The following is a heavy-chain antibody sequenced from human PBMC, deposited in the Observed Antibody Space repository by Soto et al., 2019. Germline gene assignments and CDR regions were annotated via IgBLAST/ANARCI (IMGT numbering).Heavy chain of an antibody. CDR3: AKVDRRGRAFDI. V-gene: IGHV3-23*01. D-gene: IGHD2-2*03. CDR1: GFTFSSYA. J-gene: IGHJ3*02. Sequence: GGSLRLSCAASGFTFSSYAMSWVRQAPGKGLEGVSAISGSGGSTYYADSVKGRFTISRDNSKNTLYLQMNSLRAEDTAVYYCAKVDRRGRAFDIWGQGTMVTVSS. CDR2: ISGSGGST.